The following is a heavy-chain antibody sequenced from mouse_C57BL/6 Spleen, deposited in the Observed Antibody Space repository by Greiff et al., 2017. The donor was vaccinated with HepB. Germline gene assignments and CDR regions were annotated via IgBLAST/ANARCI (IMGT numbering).Heavy chain of an antibody. CDR1: GFNIKDDN. Sequence: EVQLQQSGAELVRPGASVKLSCTASGFNIKDDNMHWVKQRPEQGLEWIGWIDPENGATEYASKFQGKATITADTSSNTAYLQLSSLTSEDTAVDYCTTKYYSGSSGYWGQGTTLTVSS. CDR3: TTKYYSGSSGY. D-gene: IGHD1-1*01. J-gene: IGHJ2*01. CDR2: IDPENGAT. V-gene: IGHV14-4*01.